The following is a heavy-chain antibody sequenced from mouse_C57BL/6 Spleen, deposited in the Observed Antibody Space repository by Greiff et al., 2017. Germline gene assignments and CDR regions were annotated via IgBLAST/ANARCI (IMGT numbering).Heavy chain of an antibody. J-gene: IGHJ1*03. CDR3: ARLDYGSSYNWYFDV. D-gene: IGHD1-1*01. Sequence: VQLQQPGAELVMPGASVKLSCKASGYTFTSYWMHWVKQRPGQGLEWIGEIDPSDSYTNYNQKFKGKSTLTVDKSSSTAYMQLSSLTSEDSAVYYCARLDYGSSYNWYFDVWGTGTTVTVSS. CDR1: GYTFTSYW. CDR2: IDPSDSYT. V-gene: IGHV1-69*01.